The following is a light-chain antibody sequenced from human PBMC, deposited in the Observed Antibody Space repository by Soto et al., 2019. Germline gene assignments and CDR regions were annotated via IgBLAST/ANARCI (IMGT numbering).Light chain of an antibody. CDR2: DAS. Sequence: DIQMTQPPSTQSASVGDRVTITCRASQSISSWLAWYQQKPGKAPKLLIYDASSLESGVPSRFSGSGSGTEFTLTISSLQPDDFATYYCQQYKSYSPWTFGQGTKVEIK. V-gene: IGKV1-5*01. CDR3: QQYKSYSPWT. J-gene: IGKJ1*01. CDR1: QSISSW.